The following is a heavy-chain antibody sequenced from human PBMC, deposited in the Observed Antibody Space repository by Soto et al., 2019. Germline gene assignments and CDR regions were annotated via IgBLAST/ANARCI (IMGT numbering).Heavy chain of an antibody. D-gene: IGHD3-10*01. V-gene: IGHV3-74*01. Sequence: GGSLRLSCAASGFIFSGYWMHWVRQAPGKGLVWVSRINGDGSSATYADSVKGRFTISRDNAKNTVYLQMNSLRVEDTAVYYCVRAIGSGSYWGQGTLVTVSS. CDR3: VRAIGSGSY. CDR2: INGDGSSA. CDR1: GFIFSGYW. J-gene: IGHJ4*02.